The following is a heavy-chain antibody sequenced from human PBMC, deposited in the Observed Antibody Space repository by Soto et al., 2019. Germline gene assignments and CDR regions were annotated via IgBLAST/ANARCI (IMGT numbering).Heavy chain of an antibody. CDR2: ISSTTNYI. CDR1: GFTFTRYS. V-gene: IGHV3-21*06. J-gene: IGHJ4*02. CDR3: ARESEDLTSNFGY. Sequence: PGGSLRLSCAASGFTFTRYSMNWVRQAPGKGLEWVSSISSTTNYICYGDSMKGRFTISRDNAKNSLYLEMNSLRAEDTAVYYCARESEDLTSNFGYWGQGTLVTVSS.